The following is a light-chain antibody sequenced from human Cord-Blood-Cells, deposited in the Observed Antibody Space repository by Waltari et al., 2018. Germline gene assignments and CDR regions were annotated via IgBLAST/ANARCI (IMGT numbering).Light chain of an antibody. J-gene: IGLJ3*02. CDR3: SSYTSSSTRV. CDR2: DVS. V-gene: IGLV2-14*03. Sequence: QSALTQPASVSGSPGPSITISCTGTSSDVGGYNYFSWYQQPPGKAPKLMIYDVSNRPSGVSNRFSGSKSGNTASLTISGLQAEDEADYYCSSYTSSSTRVFGGGTKLTVL. CDR1: SSDVGGYNY.